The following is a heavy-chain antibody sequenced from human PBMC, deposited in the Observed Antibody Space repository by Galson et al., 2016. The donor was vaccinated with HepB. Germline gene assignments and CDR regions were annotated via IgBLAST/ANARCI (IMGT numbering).Heavy chain of an antibody. Sequence: SVKVSCKASGGSFSTYGISRVRQAPGQGLEWMGGIIPTFRTPNYAQKLQGRVTITADESTSTVYMELSRLTSEDTAVYYCARPKQDYSLYAMDVWGQGPRSPSP. J-gene: IGHJ6*02. CDR3: ARPKQDYSLYAMDV. CDR1: GGSFSTYG. V-gene: IGHV1-69*13. CDR2: IIPTFRTP. D-gene: IGHD3-16*01.